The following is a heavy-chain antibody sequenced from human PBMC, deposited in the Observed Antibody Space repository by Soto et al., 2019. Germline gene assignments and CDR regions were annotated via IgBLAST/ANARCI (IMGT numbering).Heavy chain of an antibody. Sequence: SETLSLTCTVSGGSINSGNYFWSWIRQHPGKGLEWMGNIYYSGNTYYNPSLESRLTMSVETSKNQFSLRLSSVTAADTAVYYCARVERFLEWTIRNWYFDLWGRGTLVTVSS. V-gene: IGHV4-31*03. CDR2: IYYSGNT. D-gene: IGHD3-3*01. CDR1: GGSINSGNYF. J-gene: IGHJ2*01. CDR3: ARVERFLEWTIRNWYFDL.